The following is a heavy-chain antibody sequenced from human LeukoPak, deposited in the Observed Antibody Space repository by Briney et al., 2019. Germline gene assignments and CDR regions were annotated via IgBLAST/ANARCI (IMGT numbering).Heavy chain of an antibody. Sequence: ASVKVSCKASGYTFTGYYMHWVRQAPGQGLEWMGWINPNSGGTNYAQKFQGRVTMTRDTSISTAYMELSRLRSDDTAVYYCARGYDYGLYYYYYMDVWGKGTTVTVSS. CDR1: GYTFTGYY. D-gene: IGHD3-16*01. CDR2: INPNSGGT. J-gene: IGHJ6*03. V-gene: IGHV1-2*02. CDR3: ARGYDYGLYYYYYMDV.